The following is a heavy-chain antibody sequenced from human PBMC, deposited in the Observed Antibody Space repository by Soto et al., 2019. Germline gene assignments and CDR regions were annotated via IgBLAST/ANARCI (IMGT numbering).Heavy chain of an antibody. D-gene: IGHD1-7*01. CDR1: GGSFSGYY. CDR2: INHSGST. V-gene: IGHV4-34*01. CDR3: ARGRTSPGYHYYYDVDV. Sequence: SETLSLTCAVYGGSFSGYYWSWIRQPPGKGLEWIGQINHSGSTNYNPSLKSRVTISVDTSKNQFSLKLNSVTAADRAVYYCARGRTSPGYHYYYDVDVWGQGTTVTVSS. J-gene: IGHJ6*01.